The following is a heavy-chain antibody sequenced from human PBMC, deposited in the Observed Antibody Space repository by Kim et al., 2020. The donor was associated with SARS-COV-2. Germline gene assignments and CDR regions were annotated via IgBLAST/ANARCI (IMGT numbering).Heavy chain of an antibody. Sequence: ASVKVSCKASGYTFTGYYMHWVRQAPGQGLELMGRINPNSGGTNYAQKFQGRVTMTRDTSISTAYMELSRLRSDDTAVYYCARGPITMIVEIWFDPWGQGTLVTVSS. CDR2: INPNSGGT. CDR3: ARGPITMIVEIWFDP. V-gene: IGHV1-2*06. D-gene: IGHD3-22*01. CDR1: GYTFTGYY. J-gene: IGHJ5*02.